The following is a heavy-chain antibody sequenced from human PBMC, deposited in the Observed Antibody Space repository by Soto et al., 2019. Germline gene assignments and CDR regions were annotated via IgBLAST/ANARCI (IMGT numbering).Heavy chain of an antibody. J-gene: IGHJ4*02. CDR1: GFTFSSYS. V-gene: IGHV3-21*04. CDR3: AKRSLYPYCDGGSCYSPCDY. CDR2: ISSSSSYI. Sequence: GGSLILSCAASGFTFSSYSMNWVRQAPGKGLEWVSSISSSSSYIYYADSVKGRFTISRDNSKNTLYLQMNSLRAEDTAIYYCAKRSLYPYCDGGSCYSPCDYWGQGT. D-gene: IGHD2-15*01.